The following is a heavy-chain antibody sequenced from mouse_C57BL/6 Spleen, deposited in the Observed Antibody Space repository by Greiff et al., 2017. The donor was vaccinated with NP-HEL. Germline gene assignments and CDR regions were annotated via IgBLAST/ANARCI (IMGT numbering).Heavy chain of an antibody. V-gene: IGHV1-82*01. D-gene: IGHD1-1*01. CDR2: IYPGDGDT. Sequence: QVQLQQSGPELVKPGASVKISCKASGYAFSSSWMNWVKQRPGKGLEWIGRIYPGDGDTNYNGKFKGKATLTADKSSSTAYMQLSSLTSEDSAVYFCARDASTTVVERDYFDYWGQGTTLTVSS. J-gene: IGHJ2*01. CDR1: GYAFSSSW. CDR3: ARDASTTVVERDYFDY.